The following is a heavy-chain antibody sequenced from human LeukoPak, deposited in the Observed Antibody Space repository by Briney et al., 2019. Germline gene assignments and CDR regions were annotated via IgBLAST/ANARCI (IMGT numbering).Heavy chain of an antibody. CDR1: GYTFTGYY. Sequence: GASVKVSCKASGYTFTGYYMHWVRQAPGEGVEWMGWINTNSGGTNYAQKFQGRVTMTRDTSIITTYMELSRLRSADTAVYYCARVDYGGNSGDYWGQGTLVTVSS. CDR3: ARVDYGGNSGDY. V-gene: IGHV1-2*02. D-gene: IGHD4-23*01. J-gene: IGHJ4*02. CDR2: INTNSGGT.